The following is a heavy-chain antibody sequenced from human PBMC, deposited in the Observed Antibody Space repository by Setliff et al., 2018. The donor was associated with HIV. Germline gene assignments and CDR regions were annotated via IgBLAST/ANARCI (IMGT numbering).Heavy chain of an antibody. V-gene: IGHV1-3*01. Sequence: ASVKVSCKASGYSFTNYAMHWVRQAPGQRLEWMGYINAGDDNTRYSEKFQGRVTITRDTSANTAYMGLSSLRSEDTAVYYCARGSCSGCYLSDYWGLGTLVTVSS. CDR3: ARGSCSGCYLSDY. J-gene: IGHJ4*02. CDR1: GYSFTNYA. CDR2: INAGDDNT. D-gene: IGHD6-19*01.